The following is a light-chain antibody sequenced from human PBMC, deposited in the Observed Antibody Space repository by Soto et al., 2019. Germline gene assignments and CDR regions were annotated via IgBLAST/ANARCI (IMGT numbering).Light chain of an antibody. J-gene: IGKJ1*01. Sequence: EIGLTQSPDTLSLPPVEGATLSSRASQSVRNNYLAWYQQRPGQAPRLLIHGASSRATGIPDRFSGSGSGTDFTLTISRLEPEDFAVYYCQQYGTSPRTFGQGTKVDI. CDR2: GAS. CDR3: QQYGTSPRT. CDR1: QSVRNNY. V-gene: IGKV3-20*01.